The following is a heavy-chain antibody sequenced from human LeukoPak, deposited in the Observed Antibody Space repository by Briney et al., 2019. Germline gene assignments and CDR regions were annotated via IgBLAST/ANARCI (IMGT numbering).Heavy chain of an antibody. CDR2: ISSSGSTI. CDR1: GFTFSSYE. J-gene: IGHJ4*02. D-gene: IGHD1-26*01. V-gene: IGHV3-48*03. CDR3: GKEKGAGGGYPVLDS. Sequence: GGSLRLSCAASGFTFSSYEMNWVRQAPGKGLEWVSYISSSGSTIYYADSVKGRFTISRDNAKNSLYLQMDSLRVEDTATYYCGKEKGAGGGYPVLDSWGQGTLVTVSS.